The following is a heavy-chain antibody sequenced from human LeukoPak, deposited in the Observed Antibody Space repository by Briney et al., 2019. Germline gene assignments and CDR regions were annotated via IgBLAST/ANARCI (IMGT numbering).Heavy chain of an antibody. D-gene: IGHD5-18*01. CDR2: ISSSGSTI. Sequence: GGSLRLSCAASGFTFSDYYISWIRQAPGKGLEWVSYISSSGSTIYYADSVKGRFTISRDNAKNSLYLQMNSLRAEDTAVYYCARASDTTMVSYWGQGTLVTVSS. V-gene: IGHV3-11*01. CDR3: ARASDTTMVSY. CDR1: GFTFSDYY. J-gene: IGHJ4*02.